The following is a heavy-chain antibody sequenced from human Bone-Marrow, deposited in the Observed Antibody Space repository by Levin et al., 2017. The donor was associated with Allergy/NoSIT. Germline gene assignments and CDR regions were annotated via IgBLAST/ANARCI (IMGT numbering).Heavy chain of an antibody. CDR2: IYSDGST. CDR1: GFTVSSNF. J-gene: IGHJ4*02. CDR3: AKDRSTMVRGLPAD. D-gene: IGHD3-10*01. V-gene: IGHV3-66*01. Sequence: GGSLRLSCTTSGFTVSSNFMSWVRQAPGKGLEWVSVIYSDGSTYYADSVKGRFTVSRDSSRNTMYLQMNSLRVEDTAVYYCAKDRSTMVRGLPADWGQGTLVTVSS.